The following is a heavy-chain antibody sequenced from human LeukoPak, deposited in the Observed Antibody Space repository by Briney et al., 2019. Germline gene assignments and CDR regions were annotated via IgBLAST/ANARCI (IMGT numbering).Heavy chain of an antibody. Sequence: ASVKVSCKASGYTFTSYDINWVRQATGQGLEWIGWMNPNSGNTGYAQKFQGRVTMTRNTSISTAYMELSSLRSEDTAVYYCARVSSPPLGSGSYYDFDYWGQGTLVTVSS. CDR3: ARVSSPPLGSGSYYDFDY. J-gene: IGHJ4*02. CDR1: GYTFTSYD. D-gene: IGHD3-10*01. V-gene: IGHV1-8*01. CDR2: MNPNSGNT.